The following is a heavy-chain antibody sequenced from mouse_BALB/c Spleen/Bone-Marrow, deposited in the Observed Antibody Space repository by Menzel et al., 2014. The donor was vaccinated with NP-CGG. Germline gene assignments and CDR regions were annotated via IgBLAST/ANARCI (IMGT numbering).Heavy chain of an antibody. Sequence: EVKLVESGPDLVKPSQSLSLTCTVTGYSITSGYSWHWIRQFLGNKLEWMGYIHYSGSTNYNPSLKSRISITRDTSKNQFFLQLNSVTTEDTATYYCAVTTVVARYAMDYWGQGTSVTVSS. V-gene: IGHV3-1*02. CDR2: IHYSGST. J-gene: IGHJ4*01. CDR1: GYSITSGYS. CDR3: AVTTVVARYAMDY. D-gene: IGHD1-1*01.